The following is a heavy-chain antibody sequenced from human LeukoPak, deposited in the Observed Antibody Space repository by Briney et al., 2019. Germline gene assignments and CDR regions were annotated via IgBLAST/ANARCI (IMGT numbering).Heavy chain of an antibody. Sequence: SETLSLTCAVYGGSFSGYYWSWIRQPPGNGLEWIGEINHSGSTNYNPSLKSRVTISVDTSKNQFSLKLSSVTAADTAVYYCARGEPGYCSSTSCLWFDPWGQGTLVTVSS. J-gene: IGHJ5*02. V-gene: IGHV4-34*01. D-gene: IGHD2-2*01. CDR2: INHSGST. CDR1: GGSFSGYY. CDR3: ARGEPGYCSSTSCLWFDP.